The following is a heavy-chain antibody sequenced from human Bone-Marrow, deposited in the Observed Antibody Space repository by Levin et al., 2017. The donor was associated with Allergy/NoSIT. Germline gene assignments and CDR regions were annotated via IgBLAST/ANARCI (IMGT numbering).Heavy chain of an antibody. J-gene: IGHJ6*03. CDR3: ARDAGWGGYNGHELYYYYYMDV. D-gene: IGHD5-12*01. CDR1: GGSISGGGYY. CDR2: IYTSGST. Sequence: LRLSCNVSGGSISGGGYYWSWVRQPAGKGLEWIGRIYTSGSTYYDPSLKSRVTISVDTSKNQFSLKLRSVTAADTAVYFCARDAGWGGYNGHELYYYYYMDVWGKGITVTVS. V-gene: IGHV4-61*02.